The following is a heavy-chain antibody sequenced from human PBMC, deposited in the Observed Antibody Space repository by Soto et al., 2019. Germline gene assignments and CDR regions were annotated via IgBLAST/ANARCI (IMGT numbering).Heavy chain of an antibody. V-gene: IGHV3-23*01. J-gene: IGHJ6*03. CDR3: ALRYCSRATCPPLNSYFYMDV. D-gene: IGHD2-2*01. Sequence: GGSLRLSCAASGVTFSHYAMTWVRQAPGKGLEWVSGISGSGGTTFYAGSVKGRFAISRDNSKNTLYLQVNSLRAEDTAVYYCALRYCSRATCPPLNSYFYMDVWGKGATVTVSS. CDR1: GVTFSHYA. CDR2: ISGSGGTT.